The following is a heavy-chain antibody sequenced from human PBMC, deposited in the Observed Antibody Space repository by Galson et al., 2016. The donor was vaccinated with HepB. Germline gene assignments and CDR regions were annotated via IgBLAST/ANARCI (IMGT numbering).Heavy chain of an antibody. V-gene: IGHV1-18*01. CDR3: AGGLSSSWVNWFAP. Sequence: SVKVSCKASGYTFTSYGISWVRQAPGQGLEWMGWIRAYNGNTNYAQKFQARITMTTDTSTNTAYMELRSLRSDLPAVYYCAGGLSSSWVNWFAPWGQGTLVTVSS. J-gene: IGHJ5*02. D-gene: IGHD6-6*01. CDR2: IRAYNGNT. CDR1: GYTFTSYG.